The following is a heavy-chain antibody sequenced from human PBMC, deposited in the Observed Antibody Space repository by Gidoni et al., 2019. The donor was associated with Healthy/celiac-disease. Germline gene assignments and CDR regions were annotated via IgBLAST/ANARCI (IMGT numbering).Heavy chain of an antibody. CDR2: IYSGGST. D-gene: IGHD2-2*01. CDR1: GFTVSSNY. V-gene: IGHV3-53*01. CDR3: ARESVGYCSSTSCQTDRFDP. J-gene: IGHJ5*02. Sequence: EVQLVESGGGLIQPGGSLRLSCAASGFTVSSNYMSWVRQAPGQGLEWVSVIYSGGSTYYADSVKGRFTISRDNSKNTLYRQMNSLRAEDTAVYYCARESVGYCSSTSCQTDRFDPWGQGTLVTVSS.